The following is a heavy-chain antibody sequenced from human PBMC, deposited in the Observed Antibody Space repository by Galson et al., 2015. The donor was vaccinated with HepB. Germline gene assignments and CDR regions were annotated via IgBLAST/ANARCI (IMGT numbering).Heavy chain of an antibody. Sequence: SLRLSCAASGFTFSNYGIHWVRQAPGKGLEWVAVISYDESHKFYADSVKGRFTISRDNSKNTLYLQMNSLRPEDTAVYYCARDCVEPCDDNSDTAEYFQHWGQGTLVTVSS. V-gene: IGHV3-30*03. CDR1: GFTFSNYG. D-gene: IGHD3-22*01. CDR2: ISYDESHK. CDR3: ARDCVEPCDDNSDTAEYFQH. J-gene: IGHJ1*01.